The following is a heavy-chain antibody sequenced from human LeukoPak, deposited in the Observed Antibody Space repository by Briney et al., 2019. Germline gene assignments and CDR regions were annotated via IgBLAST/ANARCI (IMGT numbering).Heavy chain of an antibody. J-gene: IGHJ6*03. CDR3: ALLGRGQYCYMDV. CDR1: GFTFSNYG. Sequence: GGSLRLSCAASGFTFSNYGMHWVRQAPGKGLEWVAFIRYDGDNKYYVDSVKGRFTISRDNSKNTLYLQMNSLRAEDTAVYYCALLGRGQYCYMDVWGKGTTVTVSS. D-gene: IGHD2-15*01. V-gene: IGHV3-30*02. CDR2: IRYDGDNK.